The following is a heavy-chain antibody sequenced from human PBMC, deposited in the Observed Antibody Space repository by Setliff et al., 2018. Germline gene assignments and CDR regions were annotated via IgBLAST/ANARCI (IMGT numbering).Heavy chain of an antibody. V-gene: IGHV3-9*01. J-gene: IGHJ4*02. CDR3: AKDRYYDISAYASSGLDQ. CDR1: GFTLSTYN. CDR2: VSWNSGNK. D-gene: IGHD3-22*01. Sequence: GGSLRLSCAASGFTLSTYNMNWVRQAPGKGLEWVSAVSWNSGNKGYADSVKGRFTISRDNAKNSLYLEMNSLRADDTALYYCAKDRYYDISAYASSGLDQWGQGTQVTVSS.